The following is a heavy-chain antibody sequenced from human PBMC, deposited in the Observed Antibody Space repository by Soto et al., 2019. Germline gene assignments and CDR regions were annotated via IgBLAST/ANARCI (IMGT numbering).Heavy chain of an antibody. CDR1: GYSFTTYR. CDR2: IYPGDSET. CDR3: ARRPSHGSGRWHLDY. J-gene: IGHJ4*02. D-gene: IGHD3-10*01. V-gene: IGHV5-51*01. Sequence: GESLKISCKGSGYSFTTYRIGWVRQMPGKGLEWMGIIYPGDSETRYSPSFQGQVTISADKSISTAYLQWSSLEASDTAMYYCARRPSHGSGRWHLDYWGPGTLVTVSS.